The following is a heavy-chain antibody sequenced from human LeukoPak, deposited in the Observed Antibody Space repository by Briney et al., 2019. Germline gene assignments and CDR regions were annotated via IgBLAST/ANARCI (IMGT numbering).Heavy chain of an antibody. Sequence: ASVKVSCKASGGTLSSYGFSWVRQAPGQGLEWMGIINPSGGSTSYAQKFQGRVTMTRDTSTSTVYMELSSLRSEDTAVYYCARVPGTAGAADYWGQGTLVTVSS. CDR2: INPSGGST. D-gene: IGHD1-26*01. J-gene: IGHJ4*02. CDR1: GGTLSSYG. V-gene: IGHV1-46*01. CDR3: ARVPGTAGAADY.